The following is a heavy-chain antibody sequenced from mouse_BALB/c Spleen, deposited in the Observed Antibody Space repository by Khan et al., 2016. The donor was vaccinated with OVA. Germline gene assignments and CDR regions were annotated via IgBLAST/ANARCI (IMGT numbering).Heavy chain of an antibody. V-gene: IGHV1S81*02. CDR3: TRPYYYGTSWYFDY. CDR2: INPSNGVT. D-gene: IGHD1-1*01. Sequence: VQLQESGAELVKPGASVMLSCKASGYHFTSYYMYWVRQRPGQGLEWIGEINPSNGVTNFSEKFETKATLTVDKSSSTAYMHLSSLTSEDSAVYYCTRPYYYGTSWYFDYWGQGTTLTVSS. J-gene: IGHJ2*01. CDR1: GYHFTSYY.